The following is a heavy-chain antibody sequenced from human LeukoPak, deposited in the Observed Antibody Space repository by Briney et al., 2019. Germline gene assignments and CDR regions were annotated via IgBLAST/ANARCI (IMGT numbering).Heavy chain of an antibody. CDR2: IKSTTDGGTT. D-gene: IGHD3-22*01. CDR3: TTVSSVSVDY. Sequence: GGSLRLSCAASGLSLSNAWVSWVRQAPGKGLEWVGRIKSTTDGGTTDYAAPVKGRFTISRDDSKNTLNLQMNSLTTEDTAVYYCTTVSSVSVDYWGQGTLVTVSA. CDR1: GLSLSNAW. J-gene: IGHJ4*02. V-gene: IGHV3-15*01.